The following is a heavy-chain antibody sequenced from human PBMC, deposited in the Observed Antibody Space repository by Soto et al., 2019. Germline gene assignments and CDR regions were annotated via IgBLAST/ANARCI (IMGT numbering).Heavy chain of an antibody. Sequence: QVQLQESGPGLVKPSQTLSLTCTVSGGSISSGAYYWSWIRQHPGKGLEWIGYIYYSGSTYYNPSLKSRVIISVETSKNQFSLKLSSVTAADTAVYYSAIYDSSGSRGFQHWGQGTLVTVSS. J-gene: IGHJ1*01. D-gene: IGHD3-22*01. CDR2: IYYSGST. CDR3: AIYDSSGSRGFQH. CDR1: GGSISSGAYY. V-gene: IGHV4-31*03.